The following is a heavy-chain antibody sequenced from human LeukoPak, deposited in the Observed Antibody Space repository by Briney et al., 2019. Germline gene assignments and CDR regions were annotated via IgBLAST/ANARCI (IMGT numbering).Heavy chain of an antibody. CDR2: IKSKTDGGTT. Sequence: GGSQRLSCAASGFTFSNAWMSWVRQAPGKGLEWVGRIKSKTDGGTTDYAASVKGRFTISRDDSKNTLYLQMNSLKTEDTAVYYCTTVDSSGWYGAFDYWGQGTLVTVSS. V-gene: IGHV3-15*01. CDR1: GFTFSNAW. CDR3: TTVDSSGWYGAFDY. D-gene: IGHD6-19*01. J-gene: IGHJ4*02.